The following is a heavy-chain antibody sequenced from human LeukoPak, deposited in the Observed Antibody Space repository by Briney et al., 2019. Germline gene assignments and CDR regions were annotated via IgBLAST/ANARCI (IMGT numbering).Heavy chain of an antibody. D-gene: IGHD3-22*01. V-gene: IGHV3-23*01. CDR3: AKAHDSSGSAYYFDY. CDR2: ISGSGGST. Sequence: GGSLRLSCAASGFTFSSYAMSWVRQAPGKGLEWVSAISGSGGSTYYADSVKGRFTISRDNSKNTLYLQMNCQRAEDTAVYYCAKAHDSSGSAYYFDYWGQGTLVTVSS. J-gene: IGHJ4*02. CDR1: GFTFSSYA.